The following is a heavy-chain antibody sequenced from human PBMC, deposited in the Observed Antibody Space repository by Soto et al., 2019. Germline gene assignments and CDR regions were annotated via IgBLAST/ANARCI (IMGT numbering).Heavy chain of an antibody. Sequence: QVQLQESGPGLVKPSETLSLTCTVSVGSVSSGSYYWSWIRQPPGKGLEWIGYIYYSGSTNYNPSLKSRVTISVDTSKNQFSLKLSSVTAADTAVYYCALASRAVRKYYFDYWGQGTLVTVSS. CDR2: IYYSGST. CDR1: VGSVSSGSYY. CDR3: ALASRAVRKYYFDY. V-gene: IGHV4-61*01. J-gene: IGHJ4*02.